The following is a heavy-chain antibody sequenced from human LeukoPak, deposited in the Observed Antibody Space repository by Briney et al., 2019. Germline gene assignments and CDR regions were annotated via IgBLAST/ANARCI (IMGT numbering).Heavy chain of an antibody. Sequence: GGSLRLSCAASGFAFSSYWMHWARQAPGKGLVWVSRINSDGSSTTCADSVQDRFTISRDNAKNTLYLQMNSLRADDTAVYYCARSVYSYYANWFDPWGQGTLVTVSS. V-gene: IGHV3-74*01. CDR1: GFAFSSYW. CDR2: INSDGSST. D-gene: IGHD4-11*01. J-gene: IGHJ5*02. CDR3: ARSVYSYYANWFDP.